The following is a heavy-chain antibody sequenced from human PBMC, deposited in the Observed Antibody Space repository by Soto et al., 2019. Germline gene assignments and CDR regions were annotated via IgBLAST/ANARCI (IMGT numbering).Heavy chain of an antibody. CDR1: GFTFDDYA. CDR2: ISWNSGSI. CDR3: AKEDHYGVYFDI. D-gene: IGHD4-17*01. Sequence: QPGGSLRLSCAASGFTFDDYAMHWVRQAPGKGLEWVSGISWNSGSIGYADSVKGRFTISRDNAKNSLYLQMNSLRAEDTALYYCAKEDHYGVYFDIWGQGTMVTVSS. J-gene: IGHJ3*02. V-gene: IGHV3-9*01.